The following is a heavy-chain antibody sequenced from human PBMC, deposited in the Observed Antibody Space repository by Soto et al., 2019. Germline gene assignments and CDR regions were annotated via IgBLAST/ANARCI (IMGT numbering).Heavy chain of an antibody. CDR1: GFTFSSYA. CDR3: AKGRLAALFDP. J-gene: IGHJ5*02. V-gene: IGHV3-23*01. Sequence: EVQLLESGGGLVQPGGSLRLSCAASGFTFSSYAMSWVRQTPGKGLEWVSAISGSGGYTYYADSVKGRFTISRDNSNNTLYLQMNSLRAEDKAVYYCAKGRLAALFDPWGQGTRVTVSS. CDR2: ISGSGGYT.